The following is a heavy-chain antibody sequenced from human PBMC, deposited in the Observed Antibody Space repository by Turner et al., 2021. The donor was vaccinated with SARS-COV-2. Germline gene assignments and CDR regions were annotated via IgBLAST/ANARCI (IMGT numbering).Heavy chain of an antibody. Sequence: QVQLVQSGAEVKKPGGSVTVSCKASGYTFTSYDINWVRQATGQGLEWMGWMNPNSGNTGYAQKFQGRVTMTRNTSISTAYMELSSLRSEDTAVYYCARTFTAMVRVDYWGQGTLVTVSS. J-gene: IGHJ4*02. CDR3: ARTFTAMVRVDY. CDR2: MNPNSGNT. V-gene: IGHV1-8*01. CDR1: GYTFTSYD. D-gene: IGHD5-18*01.